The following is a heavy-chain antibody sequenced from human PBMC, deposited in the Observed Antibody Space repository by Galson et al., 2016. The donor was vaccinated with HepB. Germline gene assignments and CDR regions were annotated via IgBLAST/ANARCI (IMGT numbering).Heavy chain of an antibody. Sequence: SLRLSCAASGFTFSGSAIHWVRQASGKGLEWVGRVRSKTNTYATAYAASVKGRFTISRDDSKNTAYLQMNSLKTEDTAVYYCTRFPRGSNPVFDDVWWSQGTLVTVSS. CDR1: GFTFSGSA. J-gene: IGHJ4*02. D-gene: IGHD3-10*01. CDR2: VRSKTNTYAT. CDR3: TRFPRGSNPVFDDVW. V-gene: IGHV3-73*01.